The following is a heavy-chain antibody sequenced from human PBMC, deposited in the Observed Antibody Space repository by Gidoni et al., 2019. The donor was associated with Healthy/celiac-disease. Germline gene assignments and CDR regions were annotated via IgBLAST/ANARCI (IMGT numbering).Heavy chain of an antibody. Sequence: QVQLQESGPGLVKPSETLSLTCPVSGGSISSYYWSWIRQPPGKGLEWIGYIYYSGSTNYNPSLKSRVTISVDTSKNQFSLKLSSVTAADTAVYYCARVNVRWLQAPRGHYFDYWGQGTLVTVSS. CDR1: GGSISSYY. D-gene: IGHD5-12*01. CDR3: ARVNVRWLQAPRGHYFDY. V-gene: IGHV4-59*01. J-gene: IGHJ4*02. CDR2: IYYSGST.